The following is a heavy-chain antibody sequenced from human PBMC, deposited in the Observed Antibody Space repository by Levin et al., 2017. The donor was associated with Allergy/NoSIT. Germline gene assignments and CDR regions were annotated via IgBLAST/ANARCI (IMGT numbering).Heavy chain of an antibody. V-gene: IGHV2-5*02. CDR2: IYWDDHK. CDR3: AHILCYPGGY. D-gene: IGHD3-16*02. Sequence: SGPTLVKPTQTLTLTCTFSGFSLTTTGVGVGWIRQPPGKSLEWLALIYWDDHKLYSPSLQNRLNITKDSSKNQVVLTMTNMAPVDTATYYCAHILCYPGGYWGPGTLVIVSS. J-gene: IGHJ4*02. CDR1: GFSLTTTGVG.